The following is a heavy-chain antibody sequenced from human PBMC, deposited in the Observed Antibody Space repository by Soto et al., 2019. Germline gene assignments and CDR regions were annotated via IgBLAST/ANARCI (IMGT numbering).Heavy chain of an antibody. V-gene: IGHV1-18*01. Sequence: ASVKVSCKASGYTFTSYGISWVRQAPGQGLECMGWISAYNGNTNYAQKVQGRFTMTTDTSTSTAYMELRSLRSDDTAVYYCARRQDSSKYAFDIWGQGTMVTVSS. J-gene: IGHJ3*02. CDR1: GYTFTSYG. CDR2: ISAYNGNT. CDR3: ARRQDSSKYAFDI. D-gene: IGHD3-22*01.